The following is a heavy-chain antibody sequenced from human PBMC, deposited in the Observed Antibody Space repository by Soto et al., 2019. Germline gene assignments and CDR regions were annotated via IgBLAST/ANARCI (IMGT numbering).Heavy chain of an antibody. J-gene: IGHJ2*01. CDR2: IRSKANNYAT. V-gene: IGHV3-73*02. Sequence: EVQLVESGGGLVQPGGSLKLSCAASGFTFSGSAMHWVRQASGKGLEWVGRIRSKANNYATAYAASVKGRFTISRDDSKNTAYLQMNSLKTEDTAVYYYTRHALQYCGGDCYLLPYFDLWGRGTLVTVSS. D-gene: IGHD2-21*02. CDR1: GFTFSGSA. CDR3: TRHALQYCGGDCYLLPYFDL.